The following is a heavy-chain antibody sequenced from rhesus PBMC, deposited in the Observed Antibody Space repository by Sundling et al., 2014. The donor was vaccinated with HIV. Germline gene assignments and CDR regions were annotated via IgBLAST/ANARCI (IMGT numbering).Heavy chain of an antibody. Sequence: QVQLQESGPGLVKPSETLSLTCAVSGGSVSNNYWNWIRQSPGKGLEWIGYVHGGSGNTNHNPSLKSRVTISADTSKNQFSLNLSSVTASDTAVYYCASGPYEVDYGYYSTHQGYFDYWGQGSWSPSPQ. CDR3: ASGPYEVDYGYYSTHQGYFDY. CDR1: GGSVSNNY. D-gene: IGHD3-9*01. J-gene: IGHJ4*01. CDR2: VHGGSGNT. V-gene: IGHV4-160*01.